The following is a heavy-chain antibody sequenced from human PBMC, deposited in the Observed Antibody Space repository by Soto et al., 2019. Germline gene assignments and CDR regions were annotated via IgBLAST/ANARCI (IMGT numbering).Heavy chain of an antibody. V-gene: IGHV3-23*01. CDR2: ISGSGGST. CDR3: AKDIWYSSGWYAFERDLKHHDAFDI. CDR1: GFTFSSYA. J-gene: IGHJ3*02. D-gene: IGHD6-19*01. Sequence: EVQLLESGGGLVQPGGSLRLSCAASGFTFSSYAMSWVRQAPGKGLEWVSAISGSGGSTYYADSVKGRFTISRDNSKNTLYLQMNRLRAEDTAVYYCAKDIWYSSGWYAFERDLKHHDAFDIWGQGTMVTVSS.